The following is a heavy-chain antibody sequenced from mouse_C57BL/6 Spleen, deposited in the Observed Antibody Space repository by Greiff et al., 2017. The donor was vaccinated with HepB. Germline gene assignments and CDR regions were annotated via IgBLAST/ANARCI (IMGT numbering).Heavy chain of an antibody. D-gene: IGHD2-1*01. J-gene: IGHJ4*01. V-gene: IGHV5-16*01. CDR2: INYDGSST. CDR1: GFTFSDYY. Sequence: EVKLVESEGGLVQPGSSMKLSCTASGFTFSDYYMAWVRQVPEKGLEWVANINYDGSSTYYLDSLKSRFIISRDNAKNILYLQMSSLKFEDTATYYCAREGIYYGIFYAMDYWGQGTSVTVSS. CDR3: AREGIYYGIFYAMDY.